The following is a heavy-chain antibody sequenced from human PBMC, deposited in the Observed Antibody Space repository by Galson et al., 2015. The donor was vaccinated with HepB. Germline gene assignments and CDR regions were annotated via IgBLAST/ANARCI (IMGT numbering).Heavy chain of an antibody. CDR1: GFTFSRSA. V-gene: IGHV3-30*18. Sequence: SLRLSCATSGFTFSRSAMHWVRQAPGKGLEWVAVISYDGSYKYYVDSVKGRFTISRDDSKNTLYLQMNSLRTEDTAVYYCAKGPRMGATGYFDHWGQGALVTVSS. J-gene: IGHJ4*02. CDR3: AKGPRMGATGYFDH. D-gene: IGHD3-9*01. CDR2: ISYDGSYK.